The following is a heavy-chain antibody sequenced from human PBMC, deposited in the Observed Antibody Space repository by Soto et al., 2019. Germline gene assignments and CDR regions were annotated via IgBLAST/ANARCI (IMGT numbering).Heavy chain of an antibody. CDR2: ISGSGGST. D-gene: IGHD6-13*01. CDR3: ARPVAAAGYYFDY. V-gene: IGHV3-23*01. J-gene: IGHJ4*02. CDR1: GFTFSSYA. Sequence: PGGSLRLSCAASGFTFSSYAMSWVRQAPGKGLEWVSAISGSGGSTYYADSVKGRFTISRDNSKYTLYLQMNSLRAEDTAVYYCARPVAAAGYYFDYWGQGTLVTVSS.